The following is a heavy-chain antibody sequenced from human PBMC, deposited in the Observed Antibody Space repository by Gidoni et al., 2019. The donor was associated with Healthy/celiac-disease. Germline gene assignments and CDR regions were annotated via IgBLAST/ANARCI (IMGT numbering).Heavy chain of an antibody. CDR1: GYTFTSYY. Sequence: QVQLVQSGAEVKKPGASVKVSCKASGYTFTSYYMHWVRQAPGQGLEWMGLINPSGGSTSYAQKFQGRVTMTRDTSTSTVYMELSSLRSEDTAVYYCARDQSTYYDILTGYQIYYYYGMDVWGQGTTVTVSS. CDR3: ARDQSTYYDILTGYQIYYYYGMDV. V-gene: IGHV1-46*01. CDR2: INPSGGST. J-gene: IGHJ6*02. D-gene: IGHD3-9*01.